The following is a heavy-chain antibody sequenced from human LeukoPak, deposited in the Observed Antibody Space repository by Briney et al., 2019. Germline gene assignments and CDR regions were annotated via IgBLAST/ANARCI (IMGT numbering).Heavy chain of an antibody. J-gene: IGHJ5*02. D-gene: IGHD3-22*01. CDR2: ISYDGSNK. Sequence: QPGRSLRLSCAASGFTFSSYGMHWVRQAPGKGLEWVAVISYDGSNKYYADSEKGRFTISKEDSNNTLYLLRTSTGAEDTAVYYCAKEPYYYDSSGVRRGFDPWGQGTLVTVSS. V-gene: IGHV3-30*18. CDR1: GFTFSSYG. CDR3: AKEPYYYDSSGVRRGFDP.